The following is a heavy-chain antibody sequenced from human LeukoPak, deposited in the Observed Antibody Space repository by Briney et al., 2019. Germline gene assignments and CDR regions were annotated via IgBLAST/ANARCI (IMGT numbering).Heavy chain of an antibody. CDR2: ISWNSGSI. CDR3: VKEGYNAEYFHH. CDR1: GFTFDDYA. Sequence: GRSLRLSCAASGFTFDDYAMHWVRQAPGKGLEWVSSISWNSGSIGYADSVKGRFTVSRDNAKNSLFLQMNSLRAEDTAFYYCVKEGYNAEYFHHWGQGTLVTVSS. D-gene: IGHD1-14*01. V-gene: IGHV3-9*01. J-gene: IGHJ1*01.